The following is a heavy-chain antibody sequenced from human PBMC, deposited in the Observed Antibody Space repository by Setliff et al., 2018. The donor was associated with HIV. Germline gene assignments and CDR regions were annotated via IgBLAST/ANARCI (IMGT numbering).Heavy chain of an antibody. V-gene: IGHV4-4*07. CDR3: ARGWVRGPIISPGTYFSYGLDV. CDR1: GGSINTYY. J-gene: IGHJ6*02. CDR2: FYTSGST. D-gene: IGHD3-10*01. Sequence: SETLSLTCTVSGGSINTYYWSWIRQPAGKGLEWIGRFYTSGSTNYNPSLKSRVTMSVDTSKNQFSLKLTSMTAADTAVYYCARGWVRGPIISPGTYFSYGLDVWGQGTPVTVS.